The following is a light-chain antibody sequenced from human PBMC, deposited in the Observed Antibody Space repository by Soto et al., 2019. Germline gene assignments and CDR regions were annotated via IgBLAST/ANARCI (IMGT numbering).Light chain of an antibody. J-gene: IGKJ1*01. Sequence: DIQMTQSPSTLSGSVGDRVTITCRASQTISSWLAWYQQKPGKAPKLLIYKASTLKSGVPSRFSGSGSGTEFTLTISRLQPDDFATYYCQHYNSYSEALGQGTKVDIK. CDR1: QTISSW. V-gene: IGKV1-5*03. CDR3: QHYNSYSEA. CDR2: KAS.